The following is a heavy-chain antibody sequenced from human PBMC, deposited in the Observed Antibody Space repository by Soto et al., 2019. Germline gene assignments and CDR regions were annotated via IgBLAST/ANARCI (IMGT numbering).Heavy chain of an antibody. J-gene: IGHJ6*02. D-gene: IGHD2-15*01. Sequence: EVQLLESGGGLVQPGGSLRLSCAASGFTFSNYAMSWVRQAPGKGLEWVAAICDSGDCTSYADSVKGRFTISRDKSKNTLYLQMNSLRAEDTAVYYCAKCRGGSCHRSGLDVWGQGTTVTVSS. CDR1: GFTFSNYA. CDR2: ICDSGDCT. CDR3: AKCRGGSCHRSGLDV. V-gene: IGHV3-23*01.